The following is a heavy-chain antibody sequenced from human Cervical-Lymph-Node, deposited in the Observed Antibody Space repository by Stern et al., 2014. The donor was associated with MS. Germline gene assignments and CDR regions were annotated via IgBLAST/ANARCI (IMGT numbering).Heavy chain of an antibody. CDR2: VLYRGST. J-gene: IGHJ1*01. Sequence: LLQESGPRLVTPSETLSLTCSVSGGSINNNAYYWGWIRQPPGKGLEWIGSVLYRGSTYYTPSLKSRATVSMDSSKTQFSLRLVSVTAADTAVYYCAKIHRAFANQGHWGQGVLVSVSS. CDR3: AKIHRAFANQGH. V-gene: IGHV4-39*01. D-gene: IGHD3-16*01. CDR1: GGSINNNAYY.